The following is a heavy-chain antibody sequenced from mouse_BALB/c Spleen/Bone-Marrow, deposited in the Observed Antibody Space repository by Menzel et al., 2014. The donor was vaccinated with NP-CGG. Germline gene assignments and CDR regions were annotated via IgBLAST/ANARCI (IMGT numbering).Heavy chain of an antibody. CDR1: GFTFSSYY. V-gene: IGHV5-6-2*01. CDR2: TNTNGGST. J-gene: IGHJ3*01. Sequence: EVQLVESGGGLVKLGGSLKLSCAASGFTFSSYYMSWVRPTPEKRLELVAATNTNGGSTYYPDTVKGRFTISRDNAKNTLYLQMSSLKSEDTALYYCASLYDGYSVFVYWGQGTLVTVSA. D-gene: IGHD2-3*01. CDR3: ASLYDGYSVFVY.